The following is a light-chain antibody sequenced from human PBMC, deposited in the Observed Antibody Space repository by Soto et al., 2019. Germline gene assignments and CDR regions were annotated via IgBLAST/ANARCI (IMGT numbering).Light chain of an antibody. J-gene: IGLJ1*01. CDR3: SSYTSSSTLYV. Sequence: QSALTQPASVSGSPRQSITISRTGTSSDVGGYNYVSWYQQHPGKAPKLMIYDVSNRPSGVSNRFSGSKSGNTASLTISGLQAEDEADYYCSSYTSSSTLYVFGTGTKVTVL. V-gene: IGLV2-14*01. CDR1: SSDVGGYNY. CDR2: DVS.